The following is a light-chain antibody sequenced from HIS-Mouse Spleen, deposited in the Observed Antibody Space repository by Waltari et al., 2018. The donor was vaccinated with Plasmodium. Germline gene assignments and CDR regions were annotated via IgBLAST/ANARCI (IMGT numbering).Light chain of an antibody. Sequence: QSALTQPRSVSGSPGQSVTISCTGTSSDVGGYNYVSWYQPHPGNAPKLMIYDVSKRPPGVPVRFSGSKSGNTSSLTISGLQAEDEADYYCCSYAGSYTFVFGTGTKVTVL. CDR2: DVS. CDR3: CSYAGSYTFV. V-gene: IGLV2-11*01. CDR1: SSDVGGYNY. J-gene: IGLJ1*01.